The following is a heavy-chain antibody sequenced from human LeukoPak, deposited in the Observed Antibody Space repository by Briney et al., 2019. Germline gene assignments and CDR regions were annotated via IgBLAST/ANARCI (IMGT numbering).Heavy chain of an antibody. CDR1: GFTFSSHA. Sequence: PGGSLRLSCAASGFTFSSHAMSWVRQAPGKGLEWVSSISGSGGSTYYADSVKGRVTISRDNSKSTLFLQMNSLRAEDTAVYYCASWYDVTLDYWGQGTLVTVSS. CDR3: ASWYDVTLDY. D-gene: IGHD6-13*01. V-gene: IGHV3-23*01. J-gene: IGHJ4*02. CDR2: ISGSGGST.